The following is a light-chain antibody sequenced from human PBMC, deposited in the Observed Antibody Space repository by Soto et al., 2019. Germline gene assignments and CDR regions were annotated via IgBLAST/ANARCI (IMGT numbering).Light chain of an antibody. V-gene: IGKV3-15*01. CDR1: QSVADN. J-gene: IGKJ5*01. Sequence: VMMQSTDTLSVSPGERFTLSCMSSQSVADNLAWFQQKPGQGPRLLIYGASTRATGIPARFSGSGSETDFTLTVSSLRSEDSAVYYCQQDNDWPITFGQGTRLETK. CDR2: GAS. CDR3: QQDNDWPIT.